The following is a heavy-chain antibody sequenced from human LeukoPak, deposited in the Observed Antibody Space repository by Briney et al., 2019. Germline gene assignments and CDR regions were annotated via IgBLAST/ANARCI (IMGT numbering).Heavy chain of an antibody. J-gene: IGHJ6*02. CDR1: GGTFSSYA. CDR2: IIPILGIA. D-gene: IGHD4-11*01. V-gene: IGHV1-69*04. Sequence: GASVKVSCKASGGTFSSYAISWVRQAPGQGLEWMGRIIPILGIANYAQKFQGRVTITADKSTSTAYMELSSLRSEDTAVYYCARSRHSNSIYYYYGMDVWGQGTTVTVSS. CDR3: ARSRHSNSIYYYYGMDV.